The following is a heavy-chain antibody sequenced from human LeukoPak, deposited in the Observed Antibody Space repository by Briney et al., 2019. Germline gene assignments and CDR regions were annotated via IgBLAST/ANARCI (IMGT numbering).Heavy chain of an antibody. CDR3: ARDHYGDYYFDY. D-gene: IGHD4-17*01. Sequence: SVKVSCKASGGTFSSYAISWVRQAPGQGLEWMGGIIPIFGTANYAQKFQGRVTITADESTSTAYMELSSLRSEDTAVYYCARDHYGDYYFDYWGQGTLVTVSS. CDR1: GGTFSSYA. CDR2: IIPIFGTA. J-gene: IGHJ4*02. V-gene: IGHV1-69*13.